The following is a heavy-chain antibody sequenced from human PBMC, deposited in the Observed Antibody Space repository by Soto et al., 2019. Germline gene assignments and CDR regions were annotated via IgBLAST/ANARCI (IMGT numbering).Heavy chain of an antibody. D-gene: IGHD1-1*01. CDR1: GGTSGTHF. CDR2: FFYRGTT. V-gene: IGHV4-59*11. Sequence: SEALSLTCPVSGGTSGTHFWNWIRQPPGKGLEWIGYFFYRGTTNYNPSLKSRVTISEDTSKNQFSLRLTSVTPADTAVYYCARSPQYTHGWNGAFDYWGLGTLVPVSS. J-gene: IGHJ4*02. CDR3: ARSPQYTHGWNGAFDY.